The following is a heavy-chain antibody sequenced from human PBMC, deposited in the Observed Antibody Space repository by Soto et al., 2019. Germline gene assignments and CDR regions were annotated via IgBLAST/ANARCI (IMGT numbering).Heavy chain of an antibody. V-gene: IGHV4-34*01. J-gene: IGHJ4*02. CDR3: AGEGDAVAGSPVGY. CDR1: GGSFSGYY. Sequence: QVQLQQWGAGLLKPSETLSLICAVYGGSFSGYYWSWIRQPPGKGLEWIGEINHSGSTNYNPSLKSRVTISVDTSKNQFSLKLSSVTAADTAVYYCAGEGDAVAGSPVGYWGQGTLVTVSS. D-gene: IGHD6-19*01. CDR2: INHSGST.